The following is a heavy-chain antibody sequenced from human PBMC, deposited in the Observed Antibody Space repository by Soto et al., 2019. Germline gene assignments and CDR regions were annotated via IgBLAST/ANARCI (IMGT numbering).Heavy chain of an antibody. CDR1: GFTFSNAW. J-gene: IGHJ4*02. CDR3: TTDARITMVRGAAHF. D-gene: IGHD3-10*01. V-gene: IGHV3-15*01. CDR2: IKSKTDGGTT. Sequence: EVQLVESGGGLVKPGGSLRLSCAASGFTFSNAWMSWVRQAPGKGLEWVGRIKSKTDGGTTDYAAPVKGRFTISRDDSKNTLYLQMNSLKTEDTAVYYCTTDARITMVRGAAHFWGQGTLVTVS.